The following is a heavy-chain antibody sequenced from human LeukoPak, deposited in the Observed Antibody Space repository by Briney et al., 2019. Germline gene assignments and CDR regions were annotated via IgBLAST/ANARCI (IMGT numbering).Heavy chain of an antibody. J-gene: IGHJ4*02. CDR3: AKDRGSGSYCLGY. Sequence: GGSLRLSCAASGFTFSSYGMHWVRQAPGKGLEWVAFIRYDGSNKYYADSVKGRFTISRDDSKNTLYLQMNSLRAEDTAVYYCAKDRGSGSYCLGYWGQGTLVTVSS. D-gene: IGHD1-26*01. V-gene: IGHV3-30*02. CDR2: IRYDGSNK. CDR1: GFTFSSYG.